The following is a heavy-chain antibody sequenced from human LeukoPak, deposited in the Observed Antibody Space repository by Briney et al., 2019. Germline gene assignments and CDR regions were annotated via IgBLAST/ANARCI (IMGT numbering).Heavy chain of an antibody. CDR1: GFTFAIYA. J-gene: IGHJ4*02. Sequence: GGSLRLSCAASGFTFAIYAMHWVAQAPGKGLEWMAVISYDGNNKYYADSVKGRFTISRDNTKNTLYLQMNSLRAEDTAVYYCARDLVGGWDDSSGYYYGYFDYWGQGTLVTVSS. D-gene: IGHD3-22*01. CDR3: ARDLVGGWDDSSGYYYGYFDY. V-gene: IGHV3-30-3*01. CDR2: ISYDGNNK.